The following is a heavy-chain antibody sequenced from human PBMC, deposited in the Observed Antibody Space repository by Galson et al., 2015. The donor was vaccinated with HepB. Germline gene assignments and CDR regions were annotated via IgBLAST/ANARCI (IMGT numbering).Heavy chain of an antibody. J-gene: IGHJ4*02. CDR3: ARGRCGSTSCYLDY. Sequence: SLRLSCAASGFTFSSYDMHWVRQATGKGLEWVSAIGTAGDPYYPGSVKGRFTISRENAKNSLYLQMKSLRAGDTAAYYCARGRCGSTSCYLDYWGQGTLVTVSS. CDR1: GFTFSSYD. CDR2: IGTAGDP. V-gene: IGHV3-13*05. D-gene: IGHD2-2*01.